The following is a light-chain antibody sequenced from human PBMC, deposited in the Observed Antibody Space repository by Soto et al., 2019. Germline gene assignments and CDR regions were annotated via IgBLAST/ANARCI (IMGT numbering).Light chain of an antibody. CDR2: GAS. CDR1: QSVSSSY. V-gene: IGKV3D-20*02. J-gene: IGKJ5*01. CDR3: KHRMNWPLT. Sequence: EIVLTQSPGTLSLSPGERATLSCRASQSVSSSYLAWYQQKPGQATRLLIDGASSRATGIPARFSGSGSETDCTLTISSLEPEECAVYYCKHRMNWPLTFSQGRRL.